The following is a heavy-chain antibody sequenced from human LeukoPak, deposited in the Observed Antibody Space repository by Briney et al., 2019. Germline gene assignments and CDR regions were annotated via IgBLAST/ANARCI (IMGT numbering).Heavy chain of an antibody. CDR3: ARAEYDSSLGFAF. CDR2: ISSYGST. D-gene: IGHD3-22*01. J-gene: IGHJ4*02. Sequence: PGGSLRLSCAASGFIVSDDYMIWVRQAPGKGLDWVSVISSYGSTKYADSVKGRFTISRDNSMNTLYLQLSSLRVEDTAMYYCARAEYDSSLGFAFWGQGTLVTVSS. CDR1: GFIVSDDY. V-gene: IGHV3-53*01.